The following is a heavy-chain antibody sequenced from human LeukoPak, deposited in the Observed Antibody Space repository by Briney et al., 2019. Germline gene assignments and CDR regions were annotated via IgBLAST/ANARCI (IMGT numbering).Heavy chain of an antibody. D-gene: IGHD3-3*01. J-gene: IGHJ4*02. CDR1: GFTFSSYA. Sequence: GRSLRLSCAASGFTFSSYAMSWVRQAPGKGLEWVSAISGSGGSTYYADSVKGRFTISRDNSKNTLYLQMNSLRAEDTAVYYCAKDLRFLEWYNYFDYWGQGTLVTVSS. V-gene: IGHV3-23*01. CDR3: AKDLRFLEWYNYFDY. CDR2: ISGSGGST.